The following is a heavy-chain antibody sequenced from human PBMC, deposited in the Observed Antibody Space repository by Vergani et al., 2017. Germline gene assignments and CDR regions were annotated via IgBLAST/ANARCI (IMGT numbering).Heavy chain of an antibody. CDR3: ARQIISSAFDI. CDR1: GGSISSYY. Sequence: QVQLQESGPGLVKPSETLSLTCTVSGGSISSYYWSWIRQPPGKGLEWIGYIYYSGSTNYNPSLKSRVTISVDTSKNQFSLKLSSVTAADTAVYYCARQIISSAFDIWGQGTMVTVSS. CDR2: IYYSGST. V-gene: IGHV4-59*01. J-gene: IGHJ3*02.